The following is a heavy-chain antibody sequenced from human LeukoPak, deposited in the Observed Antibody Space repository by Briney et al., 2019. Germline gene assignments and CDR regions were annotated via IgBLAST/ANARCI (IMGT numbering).Heavy chain of an antibody. CDR1: GGSFSGYY. CDR3: ARGRLAAPPLRTYYFDY. D-gene: IGHD6-6*01. Sequence: SETLSLTCAVYGGSFSGYYWSWIRQPPGKGLEWIGEINHSGSTNYNPSLKSRVTTSVDTSKNQFSLKLSSVTAADTAVYYCARGRLAAPPLRTYYFDYWGQGTLVTVSS. J-gene: IGHJ4*02. CDR2: INHSGST. V-gene: IGHV4-34*01.